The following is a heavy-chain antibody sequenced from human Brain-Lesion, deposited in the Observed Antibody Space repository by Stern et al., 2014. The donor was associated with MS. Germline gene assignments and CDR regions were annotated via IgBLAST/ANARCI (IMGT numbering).Heavy chain of an antibody. CDR1: GFTFSRYW. V-gene: IGHV3-7*01. J-gene: IGHJ4*02. Sequence: EDQLVESGGGLVRPGESLTLSCVASGFTFSRYWMTWVRQAPGKGLDWVANIRQDGGETYYVDSVKARFTISRDNAKNSLFLQMNSLRVEDTAVYYCARHLAFEFALWGQGTLVTVSS. CDR3: ARHLAFEFAL. CDR2: IRQDGGET. D-gene: IGHD2/OR15-2a*01.